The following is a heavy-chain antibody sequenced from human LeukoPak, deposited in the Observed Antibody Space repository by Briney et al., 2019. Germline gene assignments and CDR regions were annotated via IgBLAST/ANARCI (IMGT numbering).Heavy chain of an antibody. CDR2: IYYSGTT. CDR1: GGSVSSGSYY. J-gene: IGHJ2*01. Sequence: SETLSLTCTVSGGSVSSGSYYWTWIRQPPGKGLEWIGYIYYSGTTNYNPSLKSRVSMSVDTSKKQFSLKLSSVTAADTAVYYCARDPLDGSGWPFDLWGRGTLVTVSS. V-gene: IGHV4-61*01. CDR3: ARDPLDGSGWPFDL. D-gene: IGHD6-19*01.